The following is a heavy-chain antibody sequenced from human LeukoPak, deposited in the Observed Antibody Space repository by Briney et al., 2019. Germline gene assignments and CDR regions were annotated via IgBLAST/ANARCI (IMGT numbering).Heavy chain of an antibody. V-gene: IGHV3-30*18. Sequence: GRSLRLSCAASGFTFSSYGMHWVRQAPGKGLEWVAVISYDGSNKYYADSVKGRFTISRDNSKNTLYLQMNSLRAEDTAVYYCANDHGSWTMILGVGFDYWGQGTLVTVSS. CDR1: GFTFSSYG. CDR2: ISYDGSNK. D-gene: IGHD3-22*01. J-gene: IGHJ4*02. CDR3: ANDHGSWTMILGVGFDY.